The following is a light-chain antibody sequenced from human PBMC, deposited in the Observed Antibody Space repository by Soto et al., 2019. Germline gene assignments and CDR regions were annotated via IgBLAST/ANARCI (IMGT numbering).Light chain of an antibody. CDR2: YDS. Sequence: SYELTQPPSVSVAPGKTARITCGGNNIGSKSVHWYQQKPGQAPVLVIYYDSDRPSGIPERFSGSNSGNTATLTISRVEDGDEADYYCQVWDSSSDLYVFGTGTKLTVL. CDR1: NIGSKS. J-gene: IGLJ1*01. V-gene: IGLV3-21*04. CDR3: QVWDSSSDLYV.